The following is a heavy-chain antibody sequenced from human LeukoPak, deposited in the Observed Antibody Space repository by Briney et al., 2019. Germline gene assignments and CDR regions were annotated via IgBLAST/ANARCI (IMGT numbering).Heavy chain of an antibody. CDR3: ARAYFYGSGMDFDY. CDR1: GFTFSDYY. Sequence: GGSLRLSCAASGFTFSDYYMSWIRQAPGKGLEWVSYISSSGTTIYYADSVKGRFTISRDNAKNSLYLQMNSLRAEDTAVYYCARAYFYGSGMDFDYWGQGTLVTVSS. CDR2: ISSSGTTI. V-gene: IGHV3-11*01. J-gene: IGHJ4*02. D-gene: IGHD3-10*01.